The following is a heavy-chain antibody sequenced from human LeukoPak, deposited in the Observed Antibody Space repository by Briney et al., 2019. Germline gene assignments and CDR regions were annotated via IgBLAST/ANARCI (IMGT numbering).Heavy chain of an antibody. D-gene: IGHD4-17*01. CDR3: ARVPSTVTLYYFDY. Sequence: PSETLSLTCTVSGGSISSYYWSWIRQPAGKGLEWIGRIYTSGSTNYNPSLKSRVTISVDTSKNQFSLKLSSVTAADTAVYYCARVPSTVTLYYFDYWGQGTLVTVSS. V-gene: IGHV4-4*07. CDR2: IYTSGST. J-gene: IGHJ4*02. CDR1: GGSISSYY.